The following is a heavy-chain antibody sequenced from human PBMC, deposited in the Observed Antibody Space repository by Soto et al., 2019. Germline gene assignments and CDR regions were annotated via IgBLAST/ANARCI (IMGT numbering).Heavy chain of an antibody. CDR2: INPSGGST. CDR1: GYTFTSYY. D-gene: IGHD5-18*01. J-gene: IGHJ6*02. CDR3: ARGGEQLWSYYYYGMDV. Sequence: QVQLVQSGAEVKKPGASVKVSCKASGYTFTSYYMHWVRQAPGQGLEWMGIINPSGGSTSYAQKFQGRFTMTRDTSTSTVYMELSSLRSEDTAVYYCARGGEQLWSYYYYGMDVWGQGTTVTVSS. V-gene: IGHV1-46*01.